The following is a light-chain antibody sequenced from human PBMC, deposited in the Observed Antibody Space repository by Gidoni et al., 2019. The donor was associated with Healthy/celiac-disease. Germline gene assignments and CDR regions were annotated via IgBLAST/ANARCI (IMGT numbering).Light chain of an antibody. Sequence: QSVLTQPPSASGTPGQRVTISCSGSSSNIGSNTVNWYQQLPGTAPTLLISSNNQRPSGVPARFSGSKSGTSASLAISGLQSEDEADYYCAAWDDSLNGWVFGGGTKLTVL. CDR3: AAWDDSLNGWV. V-gene: IGLV1-44*01. J-gene: IGLJ3*02. CDR2: SNN. CDR1: SSNIGSNT.